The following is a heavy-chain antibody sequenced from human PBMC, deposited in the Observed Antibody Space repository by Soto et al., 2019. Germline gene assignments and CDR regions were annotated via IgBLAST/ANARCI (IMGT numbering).Heavy chain of an antibody. J-gene: IGHJ2*01. CDR1: GGSVTTYY. V-gene: IGHV4-59*08. Sequence: QVQLQESGPGLVKPSETLSLTCTVSGGSVTTYYWSWIRLPPGKGLEWIGHIYHRGNTDYRPSLQSRLTRSIDTSNNQFSLNLSSVTAADTAVYYCARRIAVAGRRGPYYYFDPWGRGTLLTVSS. CDR2: IYHRGNT. D-gene: IGHD6-19*01. CDR3: ARRIAVAGRRGPYYYFDP.